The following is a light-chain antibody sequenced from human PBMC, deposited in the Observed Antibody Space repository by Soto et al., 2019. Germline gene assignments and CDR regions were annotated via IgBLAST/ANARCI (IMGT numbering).Light chain of an antibody. CDR2: EGT. CDR3: GGWDDSLSGPV. V-gene: IGLV2-23*01. Sequence: QSVLTQPASVSGSPGQSITISCTGTSSDVVNDLLVSWYQQQPGKAPKLMIYEGTKRPAGVSDRFSGSKSGNTASLTISGLQAEDEADYYCGGWDDSLSGPVFGGGTKLTVL. CDR1: SSDVVNDLL. J-gene: IGLJ2*01.